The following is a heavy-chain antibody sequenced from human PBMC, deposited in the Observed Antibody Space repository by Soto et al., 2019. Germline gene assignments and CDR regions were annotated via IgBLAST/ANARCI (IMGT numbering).Heavy chain of an antibody. J-gene: IGHJ4*02. D-gene: IGHD3-22*01. CDR2: ISAYNGNT. CDR1: GYTITSYG. Sequence: GASVKASCKASGYTITSYGISWVRQAPGQELEWMGWISAYNGNTNYAQKLQGRVTMTTDTSTSTAYMELRSLRSDDTAVYYCARLKYYQSSGYLDYCGKGILGTGS. V-gene: IGHV1-18*01. CDR3: ARLKYYQSSGYLDY.